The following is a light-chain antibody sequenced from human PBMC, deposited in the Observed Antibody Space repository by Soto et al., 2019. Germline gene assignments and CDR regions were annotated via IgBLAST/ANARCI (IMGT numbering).Light chain of an antibody. V-gene: IGKV1-33*01. CDR3: QHYDDLPWT. J-gene: IGKJ1*01. Sequence: DIQMTQSPSSLSASVGDRVTITCQASKDIKNYLNWYQQKPGKAPKLLIYAASIVETGVPSRFRGSGTGTYFTFTISSLQPEDIATYYCQHYDDLPWTFGQGTKVAIK. CDR2: AAS. CDR1: KDIKNY.